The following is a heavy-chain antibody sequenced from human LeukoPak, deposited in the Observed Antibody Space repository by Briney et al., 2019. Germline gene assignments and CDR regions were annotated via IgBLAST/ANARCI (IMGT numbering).Heavy chain of an antibody. CDR1: GFTFSSYA. CDR2: ISGSGGST. D-gene: IGHD3-16*01. V-gene: IGHV3-23*01. J-gene: IGHJ4*02. Sequence: GGSLRLSCAASGFTFSSYAMSWVRQAPGKGLEWVSAISGSGGSTYYADPVKGRFTISRDNPKNTLYLQMNSLRAEDTAVYYCATEKGDSPDYWGQGTLVTVSS. CDR3: ATEKGDSPDY.